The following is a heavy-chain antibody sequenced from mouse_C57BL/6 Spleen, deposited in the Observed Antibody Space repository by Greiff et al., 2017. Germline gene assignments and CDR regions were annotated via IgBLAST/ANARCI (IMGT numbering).Heavy chain of an antibody. J-gene: IGHJ4*01. CDR2: IRLKSDNYAT. V-gene: IGHV6-3*01. Sequence: EVKLEESGGGLVQPGGSMKLSCVASGFTFSNYWMNWVRQSPEKGLEWVAQIRLKSDNYATHYAESVKGRFTISRDDSKSSVYLQMNNLRAEDTGIYYCTVNWVYAMDYWGQGTSVTVSS. CDR3: TVNWVYAMDY. CDR1: GFTFSNYW. D-gene: IGHD4-1*01.